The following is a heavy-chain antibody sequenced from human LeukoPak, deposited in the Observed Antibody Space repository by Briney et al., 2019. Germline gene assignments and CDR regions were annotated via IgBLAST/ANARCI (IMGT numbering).Heavy chain of an antibody. D-gene: IGHD2-21*01. V-gene: IGHV3-48*02. J-gene: IGHJ4*02. CDR2: ISTIGTTI. CDR1: GFTFSAYH. CDR3: ARVWQDYSGVDY. Sequence: GGSLRLSCAASGFTFSAYHINWVRQAPGKGLGWISYISTIGTTIHYADSVKGRFAISRDNAKSSLYLQMNSLRDEDTAVYYCARVWQDYSGVDYWGQGTLVTVSS.